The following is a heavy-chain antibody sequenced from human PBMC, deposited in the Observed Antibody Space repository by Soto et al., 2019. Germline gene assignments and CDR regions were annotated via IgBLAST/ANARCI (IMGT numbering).Heavy chain of an antibody. J-gene: IGHJ3*02. CDR3: VRYDRINMKPYSPEGFHI. CDR1: GDSISSSNSH. Sequence: ASETLSLTCTVSGDSISSSNSHWGWTRQPPGKGLEYIGSVYYGGAIFYSGNIYYNPSLKSRVTISVDTSKNQFSLRLSSVTAADTGVYYCVRYDRINMKPYSPEGFHIWGQGTMVTVSS. V-gene: IGHV4-39*01. D-gene: IGHD3-3*02. CDR2: VYYGGAIFYSGNI.